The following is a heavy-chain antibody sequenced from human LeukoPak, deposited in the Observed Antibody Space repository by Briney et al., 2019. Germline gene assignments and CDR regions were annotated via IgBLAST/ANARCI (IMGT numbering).Heavy chain of an antibody. J-gene: IGHJ5*02. CDR2: LHSGGST. V-gene: IGHV3-53*01. D-gene: IGHD3-10*01. CDR1: GFTVSTTY. Sequence: GGSLRLSCAVSGFTVSTTYMSWVRQAPGKGLEWVSVLHSGGSTYYADPVKGPFTISRDNSKNTLYLQMNSLRAEDPAVYYWARGHYPGSASWGQGTLVTVSS. CDR3: ARGHYPGSAS.